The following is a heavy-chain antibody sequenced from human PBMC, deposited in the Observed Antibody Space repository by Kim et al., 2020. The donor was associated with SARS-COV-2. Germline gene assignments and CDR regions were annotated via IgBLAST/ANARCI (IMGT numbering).Heavy chain of an antibody. CDR2: INPDSGVT. Sequence: ASVKVSCKTSGYTFTPRYLHWVRQAPGHGLEWMGRINPDSGVTDYAQRFQGRVTMPRDKSISTVYMELSSLRSDDTVVYYCARGNTETIDYWGQGTLVTVSS. V-gene: IGHV1-2*05. J-gene: IGHJ4*02. CDR1: GYTFTPRY. CDR3: ARGNTETIDY.